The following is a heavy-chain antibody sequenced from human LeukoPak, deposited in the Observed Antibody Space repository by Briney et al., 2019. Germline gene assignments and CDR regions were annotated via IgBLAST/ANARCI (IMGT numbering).Heavy chain of an antibody. CDR3: ARGVGPNPDDAFDI. D-gene: IGHD1-26*01. V-gene: IGHV3-21*01. J-gene: IGHJ3*02. Sequence: PGGSLRLSCAASGFTFSSYSMNWVRQAPGKGLEWVSSISSSSSYIYYADSVKGRFTISRDNAKNSLYLQMNSLRAEDTAVYYCARGVGPNPDDAFDIWGQGTMVTVSS. CDR1: GFTFSSYS. CDR2: ISSSSSYI.